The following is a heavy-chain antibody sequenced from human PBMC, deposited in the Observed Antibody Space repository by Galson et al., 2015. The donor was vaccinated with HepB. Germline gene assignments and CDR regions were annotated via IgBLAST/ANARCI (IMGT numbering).Heavy chain of an antibody. CDR3: AREISVAGMGLFNLDY. CDR1: GYTFTNSA. D-gene: IGHD6-19*01. CDR2: INTNTGNP. V-gene: IGHV7-4-1*02. Sequence: SVKVSCKASGYTFTNSAMNWVRQAPGQGLEWMGWINTNTGNPTYAQDFTGRFVFSLDTSVSTAYLQISSLKAEDTAMYYCAREISVAGMGLFNLDYRGQGTLVTVSS. J-gene: IGHJ4*02.